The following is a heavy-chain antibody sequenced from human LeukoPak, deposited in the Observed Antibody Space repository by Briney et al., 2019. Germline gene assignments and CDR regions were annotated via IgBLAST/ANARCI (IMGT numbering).Heavy chain of an antibody. CDR1: GFTFDDYG. D-gene: IGHD2-2*02. CDR2: INWNGGST. J-gene: IGHJ4*02. Sequence: GGSLRLSCAASGFTFDDYGMSWVRQAPGKGLEWVSGINWNGGSTGYADSVKGRFTISRDNAKNSLYLQMNSLRAGDTALYYCARFCSAGCSTSCYKDYWGQGTLVTVSS. CDR3: ARFCSAGCSTSCYKDY. V-gene: IGHV3-20*04.